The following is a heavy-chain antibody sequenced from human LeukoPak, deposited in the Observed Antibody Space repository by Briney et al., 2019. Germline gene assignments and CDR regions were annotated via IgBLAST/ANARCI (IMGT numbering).Heavy chain of an antibody. D-gene: IGHD5-18*01. J-gene: IGHJ6*02. CDR2: INHSGST. CDR3: ASLGYSSRYYGMDV. V-gene: IGHV4-34*01. CDR1: GGSFSGYY. Sequence: PSETLSLTCAVYGGSFSGYYWSWIRQPPGKGLEWIGEINHSGSTNYNPPLKSRVTISVDTSKNQFSLKLSSVTAADTAVYYCASLGYSSRYYGMDVWGQGTTVTVSS.